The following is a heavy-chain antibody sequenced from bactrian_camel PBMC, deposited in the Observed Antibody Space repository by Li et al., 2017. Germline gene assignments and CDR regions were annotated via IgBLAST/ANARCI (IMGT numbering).Heavy chain of an antibody. CDR1: GDTIGRYC. CDR3: AAQIDAPPRYGGICSSPYNY. J-gene: IGHJ4*01. D-gene: IGHD6*01. Sequence: VQLVESGGGSVQPGGSLTLSCVASGDTIGRYCMGWFRQIPDKEREGVAGIESDGSTSYADSVKGRFTISQDSAKNILYLQMHSLKPEDTAVYYCAAQIDAPPRYGGICSSPYNYWGQGTQVTVS. CDR2: IESDGST. V-gene: IGHV3S9*01.